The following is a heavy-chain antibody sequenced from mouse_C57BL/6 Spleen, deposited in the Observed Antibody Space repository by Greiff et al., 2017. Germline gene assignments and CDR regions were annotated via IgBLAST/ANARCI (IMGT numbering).Heavy chain of an antibody. CDR3: ARRGYDYDRYFDV. J-gene: IGHJ1*03. D-gene: IGHD2-4*01. Sequence: QVQLQQSGAELVKPGASVKISCKASGYAFSSYWMNWVKQRPGKGLEWIGQIYPGDGDTNYNGKFKGKATLTADKSSSTAYMQLSSLTSEDSAVYFCARRGYDYDRYFDVWGTGTTVTVTS. V-gene: IGHV1-80*01. CDR1: GYAFSSYW. CDR2: IYPGDGDT.